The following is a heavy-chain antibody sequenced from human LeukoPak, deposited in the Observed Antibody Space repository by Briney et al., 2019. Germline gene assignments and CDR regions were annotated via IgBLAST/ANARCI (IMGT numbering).Heavy chain of an antibody. CDR2: INPNSGGT. CDR3: ARGSVRVSGTNWFDP. D-gene: IGHD2-8*01. CDR1: GYTFTGYY. V-gene: IGHV1-2*02. Sequence: ASVKVSCKASGYTFTGYYMHWVRQAPGQGLEWMGWINPNSGGTNYAQKFQGRVTMTRDTSISTAYMELSRLRSDDTAVYYCARGSVRVSGTNWFDPWGQGTLVTVSS. J-gene: IGHJ5*02.